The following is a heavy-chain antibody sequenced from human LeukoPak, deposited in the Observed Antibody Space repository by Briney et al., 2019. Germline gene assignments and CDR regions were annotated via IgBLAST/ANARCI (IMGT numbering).Heavy chain of an antibody. D-gene: IGHD3-10*01. CDR1: GFTFSSHG. CDR2: IRYDGSNT. V-gene: IGHV3-30*02. CDR3: ARDLRWFGELHWFDP. Sequence: PGGSLRLSCAASGFTFSSHGINWVRHAPGMGLGWVAFIRYDGSNTYYADSVKGRFTISRDNSKSTLSLQMNSLRPEDTAVYYCARDLRWFGELHWFDPWGQGTLVTVSS. J-gene: IGHJ5*02.